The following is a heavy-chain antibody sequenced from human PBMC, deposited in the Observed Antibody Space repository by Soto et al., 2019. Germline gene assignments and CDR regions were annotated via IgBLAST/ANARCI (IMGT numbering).Heavy chain of an antibody. J-gene: IGHJ6*02. CDR3: ARVPSPFDFYYAMDV. CDR1: GASISGYY. Sequence: SETLSLTCTVSGASISGYYWSWIRKSAGKGLEWIGYIFSSGTTYYNPSLKSRLTMSLDTSQNQFSLKLNSVTAADTAVYFCARVPSPFDFYYAMDVWGQGTTVTVSS. V-gene: IGHV4-4*09. D-gene: IGHD3-16*01. CDR2: IFSSGTT.